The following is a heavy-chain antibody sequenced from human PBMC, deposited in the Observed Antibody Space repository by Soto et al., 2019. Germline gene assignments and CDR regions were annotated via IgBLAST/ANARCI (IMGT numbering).Heavy chain of an antibody. J-gene: IGHJ5*02. D-gene: IGHD2-21*02. Sequence: VGSLRLSCAASGFTFSTYGMHWVRQAPGKGLEWVAVISYDGSNKYYADSVKGRFTISRDNSKNTLYLQMNSLRAEDTAVYYCAKEIPDSLNWFDPWGQGTLVTVSS. CDR2: ISYDGSNK. V-gene: IGHV3-30*18. CDR1: GFTFSTYG. CDR3: AKEIPDSLNWFDP.